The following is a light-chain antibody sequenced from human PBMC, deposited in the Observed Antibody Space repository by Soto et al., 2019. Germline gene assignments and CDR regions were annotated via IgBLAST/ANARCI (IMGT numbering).Light chain of an antibody. Sequence: DIQMTQSPSSLSASIGDRVTITCRASQTISTYLNWYQQKPGKAPKLLIYAASSLQSGVPSRYSGTGSVTEFDRTISSLQPEDFETYCCQQSYSSPWTFCQGTKVEIK. CDR3: QQSYSSPWT. J-gene: IGKJ1*01. CDR1: QTISTY. V-gene: IGKV1-39*01. CDR2: AAS.